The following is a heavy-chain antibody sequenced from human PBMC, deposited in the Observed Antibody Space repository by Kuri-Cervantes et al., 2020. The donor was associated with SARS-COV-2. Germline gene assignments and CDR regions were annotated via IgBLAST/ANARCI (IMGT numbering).Heavy chain of an antibody. CDR2: IYYSGST. V-gene: IGHV4-34*01. Sequence: SETLSLTCAVYGGSFSGYYWSWIRQPPGKGLEWIGSIYYSGSTYYNPSLKSRVTISVDTSKNQFSLKLSSVTAADTAVYYCASLLSYYDYVWGSYWYYYFDYWGQGTLVTVSS. CDR3: ASLLSYYDYVWGSYWYYYFDY. D-gene: IGHD3-16*01. CDR1: GGSFSGYY. J-gene: IGHJ4*02.